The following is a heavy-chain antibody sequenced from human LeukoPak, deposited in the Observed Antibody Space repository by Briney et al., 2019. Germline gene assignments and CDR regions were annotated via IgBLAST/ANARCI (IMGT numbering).Heavy chain of an antibody. CDR3: ARDGGYSAISDY. J-gene: IGHJ4*02. D-gene: IGHD5-12*01. CDR2: ISAYSGKT. CDR1: GYTFTGYY. Sequence: GASVKVSCKASGYTFTGYYVHWVRQAPGQGLEWMGWISAYSGKTNYAQKLQDRVTMTTDTSTSTAYMELRSLRSDDTAVYYCARDGGYSAISDYWGQGTLVTVSS. V-gene: IGHV1-18*04.